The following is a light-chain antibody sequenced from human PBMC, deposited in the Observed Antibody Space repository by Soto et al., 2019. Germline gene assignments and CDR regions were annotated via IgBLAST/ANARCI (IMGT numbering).Light chain of an antibody. CDR1: QAITNN. V-gene: IGKV1-9*01. CDR3: QQVKSYTRT. Sequence: DIHLTQSPSSLSASVGDRVTITCRASQAITNNLAWYRQKPGNPPRLLIYEESTLQSGVPSRFSGRKVGTQFILTIDSLQPEDFETDDCQQVKSYTRTFGGGTKVDIK. J-gene: IGKJ4*01. CDR2: EES.